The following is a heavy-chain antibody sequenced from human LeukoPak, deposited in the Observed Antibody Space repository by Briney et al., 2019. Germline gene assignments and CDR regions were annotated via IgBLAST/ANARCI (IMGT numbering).Heavy chain of an antibody. CDR2: ISWNGYSV. D-gene: IGHD3-3*01. V-gene: IGHV3-20*04. CDR1: GFALQDYG. J-gene: IGHJ4*02. Sequence: GGSLRLSCEASGFALQDYGMSWVRQAPGKGLEWVSGISWNGYSVIYADSVKGRFTIFRDNAKNSLYLQMNSLRAEDTAVYYCARADFWSGHGAPFDYWGQGTLVTVSS. CDR3: ARADFWSGHGAPFDY.